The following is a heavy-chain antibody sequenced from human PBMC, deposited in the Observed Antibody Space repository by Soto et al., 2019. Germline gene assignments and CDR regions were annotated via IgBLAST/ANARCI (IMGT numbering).Heavy chain of an antibody. CDR2: LSSDGFGT. Sequence: GGSLRLSCAASGFTLSAYWMHWVRQAPGRGLEWVSRLSSDGFGTAYADSVKGRFHISRDNARDTLFLQMNGLRAEDTAVYYCARDLGGPDYWGRGTLVTVSS. CDR3: ARDLGGPDY. J-gene: IGHJ4*02. D-gene: IGHD3-16*01. CDR1: GFTLSAYW. V-gene: IGHV3-74*03.